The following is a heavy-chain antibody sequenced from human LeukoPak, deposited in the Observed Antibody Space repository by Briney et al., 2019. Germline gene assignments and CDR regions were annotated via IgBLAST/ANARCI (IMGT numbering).Heavy chain of an antibody. CDR2: IYTSGST. J-gene: IGHJ4*02. CDR1: GGSIRNYY. D-gene: IGHD6-19*01. Sequence: SSETLSPTCTVSGGSIRNYYWSWIRQPAGKGLEWIGRIYTSGSTNYNPSLKSRVTMSVDTSKNQFSLKLSSVTAADTAVYYCAGTGSGWWYFDYWGQGTLVTVSS. CDR3: AGTGSGWWYFDY. V-gene: IGHV4-4*07.